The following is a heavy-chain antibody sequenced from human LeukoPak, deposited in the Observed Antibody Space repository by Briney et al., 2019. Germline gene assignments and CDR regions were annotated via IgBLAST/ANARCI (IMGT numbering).Heavy chain of an antibody. CDR3: ARTIVATIAGWFDP. J-gene: IGHJ5*02. CDR1: GGAFSSSA. CDR2: IIPVFNSP. Sequence: SVKVSCKASGGAFSSSAVSWVRQAPGQGLEWMGGIIPVFNSPNYAQKFLGRLTITADESTRTAYMELSSLRSEDTAVYYCARTIVATIAGWFDPWGQGTLVTVSS. D-gene: IGHD5-12*01. V-gene: IGHV1-69*13.